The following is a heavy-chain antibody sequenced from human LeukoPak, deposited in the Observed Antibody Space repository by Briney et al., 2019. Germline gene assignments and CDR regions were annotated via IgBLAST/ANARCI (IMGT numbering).Heavy chain of an antibody. CDR2: IYHSGST. CDR3: ARLSGAPVRHPIYHFDY. CDR1: GYSISNDYY. J-gene: IGHJ4*02. Sequence: TSETLSLTCAVSGYSISNDYYWGWVRQPPGKGLEGIGNIYHSGSTYKNPSLKSRLTMSLDTSKNPFSLKLISVTAADTAMYYCARLSGAPVRHPIYHFDYWGQGTLVTVSS. D-gene: IGHD2-2*02. V-gene: IGHV4-38-2*01.